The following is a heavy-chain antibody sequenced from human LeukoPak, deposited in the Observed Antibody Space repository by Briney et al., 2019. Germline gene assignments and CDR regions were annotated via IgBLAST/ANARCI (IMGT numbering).Heavy chain of an antibody. J-gene: IGHJ4*02. D-gene: IGHD5-18*01. V-gene: IGHV4-38-2*02. CDR1: GYSVSSGYY. CDR3: VRRGYSYRY. CDR2: INHSGRT. Sequence: PSETLSLTCTVSGYSVSSGYYWGWIRQPPGKGLEWIGEINHSGRTNYNPSLKSRVTMSVDTSKNQFSLKLSSVTAADTAVYYCVRRGYSYRYWGQGTLVTVSS.